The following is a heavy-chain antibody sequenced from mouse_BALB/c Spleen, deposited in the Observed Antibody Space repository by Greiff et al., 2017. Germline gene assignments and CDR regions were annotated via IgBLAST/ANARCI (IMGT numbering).Heavy chain of an antibody. V-gene: IGHV5-17*02. J-gene: IGHJ2*01. D-gene: IGHD2-1*01. CDR1: GFTFSSFG. CDR3: ARSGGNSHYFDY. Sequence: DVMLVESGGGLVQPGGSRKLSCAASGFTFSSFGMHWVRQAPEKGLEWVAYISSGSSTIYYADTVKGRFTISRDNPKNTLFLQMTSLRSEDTAMYYCARSGGNSHYFDYWGQGTTLTVSS. CDR2: ISSGSSTI.